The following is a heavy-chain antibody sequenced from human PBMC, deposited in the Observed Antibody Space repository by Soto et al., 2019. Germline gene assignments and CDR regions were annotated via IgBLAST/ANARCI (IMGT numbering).Heavy chain of an antibody. CDR2: IYHSGST. D-gene: IGHD3-3*01. Sequence: SETLSLTCTVSGGSISSYYWSWIRQPPGKGLEWIGYIYHSGSTNYNPSLKSRVTISVDTSKNQFSLKLSSVTAADTAVYYCARQDDVLRFFEWSSTPVYYMDGWGKGTTVPVSS. J-gene: IGHJ6*03. V-gene: IGHV4-59*08. CDR1: GGSISSYY. CDR3: ARQDDVLRFFEWSSTPVYYMDG.